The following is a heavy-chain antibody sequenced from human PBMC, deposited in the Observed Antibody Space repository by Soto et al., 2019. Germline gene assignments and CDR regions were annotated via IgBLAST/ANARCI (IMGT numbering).Heavy chain of an antibody. CDR1: GGTFSSYA. J-gene: IGHJ4*02. CDR2: IIPIFGTA. CDR3: ARGGGIAAAGTRDYYFDY. V-gene: IGHV1-69*13. Sequence: ASVKVSCKASGGTFSSYAISWVRQAPGQGLEWMGGIIPIFGTANYAQKFQGRVTITADESTSTAYMELSSLRSEDTAVYYCARGGGIAAAGTRDYYFDYWGQGTLVTVSS. D-gene: IGHD6-13*01.